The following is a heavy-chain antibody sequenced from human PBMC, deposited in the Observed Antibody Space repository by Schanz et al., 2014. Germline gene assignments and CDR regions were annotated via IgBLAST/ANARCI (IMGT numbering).Heavy chain of an antibody. CDR2: IKSKIDGGTT. CDR1: GFTFSNTW. CDR3: ARDQGSYGSGSYSYFDY. J-gene: IGHJ4*02. Sequence: EVQLVESGGGLVKPGGSLRLSCAASGFTFSNTWMNWVRQTPGKGLEWIGRIKSKIDGGTTDYAAPVKGRFTISRDDSRNSLYLQMNSLRAEDTAVYYCARDQGSYGSGSYSYFDYWGQGTLATVSS. D-gene: IGHD3-10*01. V-gene: IGHV3-15*01.